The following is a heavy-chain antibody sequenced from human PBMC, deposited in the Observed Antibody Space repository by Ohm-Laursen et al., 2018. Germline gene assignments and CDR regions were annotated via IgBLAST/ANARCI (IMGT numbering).Heavy chain of an antibody. CDR1: GLTFSSYW. CDR2: ISYDGSNK. Sequence: SSLRLSCAASGLTFSSYWMRWVRQAPGKGLEWVAVISYDGSNKYYADSVKGRFTISRDNSKNTLYLQMNSLRAEDTAVFYCAKGTAYQLLSHNWVDSWGQGTLVTVSS. J-gene: IGHJ5*01. V-gene: IGHV3-30*18. D-gene: IGHD2-2*01. CDR3: AKGTAYQLLSHNWVDS.